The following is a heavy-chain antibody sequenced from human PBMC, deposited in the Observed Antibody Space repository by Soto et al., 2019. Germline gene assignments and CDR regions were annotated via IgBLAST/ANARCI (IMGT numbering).Heavy chain of an antibody. J-gene: IGHJ4*02. V-gene: IGHV4-34*01. CDR2: INHSGST. CDR3: ARVPPYYYDSSGYLHDY. Sequence: SETLSLTCAVYGGSFSGYYWSWIRQPPGKGLEWIGEINHSGSTNYNPSLKSRVTISVDTSKNQFSLKLSSVTAADTAVYYCARVPPYYYDSSGYLHDYWGQGTLVTVSS. D-gene: IGHD3-22*01. CDR1: GGSFSGYY.